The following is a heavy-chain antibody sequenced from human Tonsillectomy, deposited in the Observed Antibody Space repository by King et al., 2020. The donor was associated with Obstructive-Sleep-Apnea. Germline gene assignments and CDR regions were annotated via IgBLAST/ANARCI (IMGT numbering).Heavy chain of an antibody. V-gene: IGHV4-34*01. D-gene: IGHD6-13*01. CDR2: INHSGRT. CDR1: GGSFSDYY. Sequence: VQLQQWGAGLLKPSETLSLICGVYGGSFSDYYWSWIRQPPGKGLEWIGEINHSGRTNYNPTLKSRVTISVDMSKYQFSLKLTSVTAADTAVYYCARGSGAADVNWFDPWGQGALVTVSS. J-gene: IGHJ5*02. CDR3: ARGSGAADVNWFDP.